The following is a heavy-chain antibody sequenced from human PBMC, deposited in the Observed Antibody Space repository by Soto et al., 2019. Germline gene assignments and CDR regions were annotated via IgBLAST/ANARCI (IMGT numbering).Heavy chain of an antibody. D-gene: IGHD2-21*02. CDR2: ISDRGST. J-gene: IGHJ6*02. Sequence: QVQLQESGPGLVKPSETLSLTCSVSGDSIRSYYWTWIRQPPGKGLEWIGYISDRGSTTYNPSLKSRVTISLDTAKNQFSLTLKSVSAADTAVYYCARRCGGDCYSAHYYGVDVWGQGTSVTVSS. V-gene: IGHV4-59*01. CDR1: GDSIRSYY. CDR3: ARRCGGDCYSAHYYGVDV.